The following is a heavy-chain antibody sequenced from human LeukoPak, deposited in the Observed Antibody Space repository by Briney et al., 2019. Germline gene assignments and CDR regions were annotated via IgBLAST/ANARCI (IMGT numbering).Heavy chain of an antibody. CDR1: GFTFSSYG. V-gene: IGHV3-33*01. Sequence: GGSLRLSCAASGFTFSSYGMHWVRQAPGKGLEWVALIWYDGSNKYYADSVKGRLTISRDNSKNTLYLQMNSLRAEDTAVYYCARAKASPLDAFDIWGQGTMVTVSS. J-gene: IGHJ3*02. CDR2: IWYDGSNK. CDR3: ARAKASPLDAFDI.